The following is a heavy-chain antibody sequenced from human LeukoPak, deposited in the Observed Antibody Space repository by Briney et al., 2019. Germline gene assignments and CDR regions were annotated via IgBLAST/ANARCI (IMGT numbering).Heavy chain of an antibody. V-gene: IGHV3-30*18. D-gene: IGHD6-19*01. CDR1: GFTLSSYG. J-gene: IGHJ2*01. CDR2: ISYDGNTK. CDR3: AKKSSRAVADWYFDL. Sequence: PGGSLRLSCAASGFTLSSYGMHWVRQAPGKGLEWVAVISYDGNTKYYADSVKGRFTISRDNSKNTLYLQMNSLRAEDTAVYYCAKKSSRAVADWYFDLWGRGTLVTVSS.